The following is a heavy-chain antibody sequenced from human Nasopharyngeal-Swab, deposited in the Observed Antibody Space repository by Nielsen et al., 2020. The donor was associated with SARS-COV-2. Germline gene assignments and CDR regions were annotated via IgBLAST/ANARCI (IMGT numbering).Heavy chain of an antibody. Sequence: ASVKVSCKASGYTFTSYYMHWVRQAPGQGLEWMGIINPSGGSTSYAQKFQGRVTITADESTSTAYMELSSLRSEDTAVYYCARDTHRHYYDSSGYYYFDYWGQGTLVTVSS. CDR2: INPSGGST. J-gene: IGHJ4*02. CDR1: GYTFTSYY. V-gene: IGHV1-46*01. D-gene: IGHD3-22*01. CDR3: ARDTHRHYYDSSGYYYFDY.